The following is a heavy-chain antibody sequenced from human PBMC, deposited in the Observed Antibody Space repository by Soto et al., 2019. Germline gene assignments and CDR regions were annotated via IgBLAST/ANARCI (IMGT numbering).Heavy chain of an antibody. CDR1: GYTFSSHW. CDR3: ARTAYCSAGSCYRRGFDY. J-gene: IGHJ4*02. V-gene: IGHV5-51*01. Sequence: GESMKVSCEVSGYTFSSHWIGWVRQMPGKGLEWMGIIYPGDFDTTYSPSFQGQVTISADKSISTAYLQWSSLKASDTAMYYCARTAYCSAGSCYRRGFDYWGQGTLVTGSS. CDR2: IYPGDFDT. D-gene: IGHD2-15*01.